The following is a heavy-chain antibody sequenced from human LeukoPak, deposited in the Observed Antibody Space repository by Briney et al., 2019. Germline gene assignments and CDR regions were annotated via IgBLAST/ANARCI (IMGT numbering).Heavy chain of an antibody. CDR2: IWYDGSNK. D-gene: IGHD6-13*01. CDR1: GFTFSSYG. V-gene: IGHV3-33*01. J-gene: IGHJ4*02. Sequence: GGSLRLPCAASGFTFSSYGMHWVRQAPGKGLEWVAVIWYDGSNKYYADSVKGRFTISRDNSKNTLYLQINSPRAEDTAVYYCAREGIAAAGTFDYWGQGPLVPVSS. CDR3: AREGIAAAGTFDY.